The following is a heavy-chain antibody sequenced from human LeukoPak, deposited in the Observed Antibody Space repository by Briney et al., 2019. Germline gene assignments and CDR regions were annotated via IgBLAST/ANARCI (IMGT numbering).Heavy chain of an antibody. J-gene: IGHJ4*02. D-gene: IGHD6-19*01. CDR3: ARFLGIGSQRYYFDS. V-gene: IGHV6-1*01. Sequence: SQTLSLTCAISGDTVSSNNAAWSWIRQSPSRGFEWLGRTYYRSKWYHDYAVSVRSRVSVNPDTSKNQFSLQLNSVTPEDTAVYYCARFLGIGSQRYYFDSWGQGTLVTVSS. CDR1: GDTVSSNNAA. CDR2: TYYRSKWYH.